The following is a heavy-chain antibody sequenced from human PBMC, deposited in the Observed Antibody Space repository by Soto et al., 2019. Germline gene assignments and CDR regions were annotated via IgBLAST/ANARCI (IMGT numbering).Heavy chain of an antibody. V-gene: IGHV4-30-4*01. CDR2: IYYSGST. CDR3: GSLRADSDILAGYYPRYFDY. D-gene: IGHD3-9*01. J-gene: IGHJ4*02. Sequence: SETLSLTCTVSGGSISSGDYYWSWIRQPPGKGLEWIGYIYYSGSTYYNPSLKSRVTISVDTSKNQFSLKLSSVTAADTAAYYCGSLRADSDILAGYYPRYFDYWGEGTLVTVP. CDR1: GGSISSGDYY.